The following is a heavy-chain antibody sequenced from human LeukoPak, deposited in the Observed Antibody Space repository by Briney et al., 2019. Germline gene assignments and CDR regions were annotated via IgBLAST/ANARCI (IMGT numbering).Heavy chain of an antibody. CDR3: ARHVIAVRVSSWAFDI. D-gene: IGHD6-19*01. V-gene: IGHV1-2*02. CDR1: GYMFTVYY. Sequence: EASVTVSFKASGYMFTVYYMHWVRQAPGQGLEWMGWINPNSGGTNYAQKFQGRVTMTRDTSISTAYLQWSSLQASDTAMYYCARHVIAVRVSSWAFDIWGQGTMVTVSS. J-gene: IGHJ3*02. CDR2: INPNSGGT.